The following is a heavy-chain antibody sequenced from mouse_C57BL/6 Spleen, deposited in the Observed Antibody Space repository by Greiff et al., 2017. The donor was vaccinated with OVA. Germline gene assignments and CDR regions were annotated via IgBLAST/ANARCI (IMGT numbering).Heavy chain of an antibody. Sequence: DVMLVESGGGLVKPGGSLKLSCAASGFTFSDYGMHWVRQAPEKGLEWVAYISSGSSTIYYADTVKGRFTISRDNAKNTLFLQMTSLRSEDTAMYYCAREVAYYYAMDDWGQGTSVTVSS. D-gene: IGHD1-1*01. J-gene: IGHJ4*01. CDR2: ISSGSSTI. V-gene: IGHV5-17*01. CDR3: AREVAYYYAMDD. CDR1: GFTFSDYG.